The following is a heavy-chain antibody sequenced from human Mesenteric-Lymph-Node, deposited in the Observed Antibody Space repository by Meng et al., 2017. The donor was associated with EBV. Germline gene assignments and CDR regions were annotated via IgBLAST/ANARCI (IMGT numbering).Heavy chain of an antibody. CDR3: AHRRQSSGWSTLYNWFDP. CDR2: IYWDDDK. D-gene: IGHD6-19*01. Sequence: QITLKESGPTLVKPTQTLTLTCTFSWFSLNASGMGVGWFRQPPGKALEWLALIYWDDDKRYSPSLKSRLTITKDTSKNQVVLTMTNMDPVDTATYFCAHRRQSSGWSTLYNWFDPWGQGTLVTVSS. CDR1: WFSLNASGMG. V-gene: IGHV2-5*02. J-gene: IGHJ5*02.